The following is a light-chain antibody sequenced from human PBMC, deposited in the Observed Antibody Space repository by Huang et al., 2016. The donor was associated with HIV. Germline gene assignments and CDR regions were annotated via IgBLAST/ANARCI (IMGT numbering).Light chain of an antibody. V-gene: IGKV3-15*01. CDR1: QSVSSN. CDR3: QQYNSWPRT. CDR2: DAS. J-gene: IGKJ2*01. Sequence: DRVMTQSPVTLSVSPGERATLSCRASQSVSSNLAWYQQKPGQAPRLLIFDASTRATDVPARFSGSWSEIQFTLTISSLQSEDFALYYCQQYNSWPRTFGQGTKLEIK.